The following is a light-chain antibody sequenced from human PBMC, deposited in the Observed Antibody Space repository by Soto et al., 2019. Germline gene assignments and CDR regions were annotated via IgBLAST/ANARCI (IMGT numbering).Light chain of an antibody. J-gene: IGLJ1*01. V-gene: IGLV2-14*01. CDR2: DVS. CDR3: TSYTSSNTYV. Sequence: QSVLTQPASVSGSPGQSITISCTGTSSDVGGYNYVSWYQQHPGKAPKLMIYDVSSRPSGISNRFSGSKSGITASLTISGLLPEDEADYYCTSYTSSNTYVFGTGTKVTVL. CDR1: SSDVGGYNY.